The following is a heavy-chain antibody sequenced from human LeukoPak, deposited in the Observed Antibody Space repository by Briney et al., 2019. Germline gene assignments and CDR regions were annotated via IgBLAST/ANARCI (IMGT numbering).Heavy chain of an antibody. CDR3: TSPYGDYVAFDI. Sequence: PGGSLRLSCAASGFTFSGSAMHWVRQASGKGLEWVGRIRSKANSYATAYAASVKGRFTISRDDSKNTADLQMNSLKTEDTAVYYCTSPYGDYVAFDIWGQGTMVTVSS. V-gene: IGHV3-73*01. CDR2: IRSKANSYAT. CDR1: GFTFSGSA. D-gene: IGHD4-17*01. J-gene: IGHJ3*02.